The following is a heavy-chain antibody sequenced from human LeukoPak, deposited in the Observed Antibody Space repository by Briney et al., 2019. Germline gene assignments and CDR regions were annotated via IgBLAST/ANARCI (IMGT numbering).Heavy chain of an antibody. CDR3: VKDIVVVITSQFDY. Sequence: GGSLRLSCSASGFTFSSYAMHWARQAPGKGLEYVSGISTNGHITYYADSVKGRFTISRDNSKNTLFLQMSSLRPEDTAVYYCVKDIVVVITSQFDYWGQGTLVTVSS. CDR1: GFTFSSYA. J-gene: IGHJ4*02. V-gene: IGHV3-64D*09. CDR2: ISTNGHIT. D-gene: IGHD3-22*01.